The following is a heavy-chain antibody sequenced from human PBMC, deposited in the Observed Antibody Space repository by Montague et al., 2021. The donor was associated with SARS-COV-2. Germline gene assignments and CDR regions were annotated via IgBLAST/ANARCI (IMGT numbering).Heavy chain of an antibody. CDR2: ISRSGIT. D-gene: IGHD3-3*01. V-gene: IGHV4-59*02. CDR3: ARLSIGGPLIRWFDS. CDR1: GYSVTSSY. J-gene: IGHJ5*01. Sequence: SETLSLTCTVSGYSVTSSYWGWIRQPPGKGLQWIGFISRSGITXXXSXXXXRVAISVNTSKNHFSLKLSSATAADTAVYYCARLSIGGPLIRWFDSWGQGTLVTVSS.